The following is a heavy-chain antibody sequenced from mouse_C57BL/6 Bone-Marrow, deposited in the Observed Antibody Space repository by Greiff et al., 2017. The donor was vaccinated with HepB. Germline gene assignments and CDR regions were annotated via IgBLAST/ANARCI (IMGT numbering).Heavy chain of an antibody. D-gene: IGHD1-1*01. CDR2: ISSGSSTI. CDR1: GFTFSDYG. CDR3: AYYYGSSYRWYFDV. J-gene: IGHJ1*03. V-gene: IGHV5-17*01. Sequence: EVKLVESGGGLVKPGGSLKLSCAASGFTFSDYGMHWVRQAPEKGLEWVAYISSGSSTIYYADTVKGRFTISRDNAKNTLFLQMTSLRSEDTAMYYCAYYYGSSYRWYFDVWGTGTTVTVSS.